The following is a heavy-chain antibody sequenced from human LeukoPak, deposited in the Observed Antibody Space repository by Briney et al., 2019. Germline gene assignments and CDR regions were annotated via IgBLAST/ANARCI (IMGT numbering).Heavy chain of an antibody. CDR3: AKGSSSGWPYYFDY. D-gene: IGHD6-19*01. CDR1: GFTFSSYA. V-gene: IGHV3-23*01. J-gene: IGHJ4*02. Sequence: PGGSLRLSCAASGFTFSSYAMSWVRQAPEKGLEWVSAITGGGGSTYYADSVKGRVTISRDNSRNTLYLQMNSLRVDDMAVYYCAKGSSSGWPYYFDYWGQGTLVTVSS. CDR2: ITGGGGST.